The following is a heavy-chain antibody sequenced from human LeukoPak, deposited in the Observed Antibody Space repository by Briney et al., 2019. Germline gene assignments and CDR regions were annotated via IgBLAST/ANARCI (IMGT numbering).Heavy chain of an antibody. CDR2: TYYRSKWFN. D-gene: IGHD1-7*01. CDR1: GDSVSSNSAS. V-gene: IGHV6-1*01. J-gene: IGHJ3*02. Sequence: SQTLSLTCAISGDSVSSNSASWNWIRQSPSRGLEWLGRTYYRSKWFNDYAVSVKGRITINPDTSKNQFFLQLNSVTPEDTAVYFCSRSSAFDIWGQGTMVTVSS. CDR3: SRSSAFDI.